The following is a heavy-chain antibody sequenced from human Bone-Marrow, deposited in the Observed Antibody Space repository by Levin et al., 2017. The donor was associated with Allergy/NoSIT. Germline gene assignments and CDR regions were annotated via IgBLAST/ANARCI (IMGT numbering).Heavy chain of an antibody. CDR2: ISYDGSNK. J-gene: IGHJ4*02. CDR3: ARDGSGYDYGRDY. CDR1: GFTFSSYA. D-gene: IGHD5-12*01. V-gene: IGHV3-30-3*01. Sequence: LSLTCAASGFTFSSYAMHWVRQAPGKGLEWVAVISYDGSNKYYADSVKGRFTISRDNSKNTLYLQMNSLRAEDTAVYYCARDGSGYDYGRDYWGQGTLVTVSS.